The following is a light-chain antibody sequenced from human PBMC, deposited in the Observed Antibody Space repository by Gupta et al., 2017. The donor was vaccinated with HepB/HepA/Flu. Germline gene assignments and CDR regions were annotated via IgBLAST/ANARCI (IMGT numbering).Light chain of an antibody. Sequence: QPVLTQPPSASAPLGASVTLTCTLSSGYSDYKVDWFQQRPGKGPRFVMRVDTGGIVGSKGDGIPDRFSGLGSGLNRYLTIKNIQEEDESDYYCGAEHGRWSNFVQVFGTGTKVTVL. CDR2: VDTGGIVG. CDR1: SGYSDYK. CDR3: GAEHGRWSNFVQV. V-gene: IGLV9-49*01. J-gene: IGLJ1*01.